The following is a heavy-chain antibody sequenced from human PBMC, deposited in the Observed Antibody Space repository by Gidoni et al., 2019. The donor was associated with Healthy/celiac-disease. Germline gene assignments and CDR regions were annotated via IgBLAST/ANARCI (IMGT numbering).Heavy chain of an antibody. CDR1: GDSFTSYW. CDR3: ARHGVIAVAGTFH. CDR2: IDPSDSYT. Sequence: EVQLVQSGAEVKKPGESLSISCKGSGDSFTSYWLSWVRQMPGKGLAWMGRIDPSDSYTNYSPSFQGHVTISADKSISTAYLQWSSLKASDTAMYYCARHGVIAVAGTFHWGQGTLVTVSS. J-gene: IGHJ4*02. D-gene: IGHD6-19*01. V-gene: IGHV5-10-1*01.